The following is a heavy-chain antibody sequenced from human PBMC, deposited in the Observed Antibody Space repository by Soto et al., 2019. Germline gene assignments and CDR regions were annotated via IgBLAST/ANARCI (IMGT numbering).Heavy chain of an antibody. CDR3: ARALGEQLVVSWFDP. CDR2: IYHSGST. J-gene: IGHJ5*02. CDR1: GGSISSGGYS. V-gene: IGHV4-30-2*01. Sequence: QLQLQESGSGLVKPSQTLSLTCAVSGGSISSGGYSWSWIRQPPGKGLEWIGYIYHSGSTYYNPSLKSRVTISVDRSKNQFSLKLSSVTAADTAVYYCARALGEQLVVSWFDPWGQGTLVTVSS. D-gene: IGHD6-6*01.